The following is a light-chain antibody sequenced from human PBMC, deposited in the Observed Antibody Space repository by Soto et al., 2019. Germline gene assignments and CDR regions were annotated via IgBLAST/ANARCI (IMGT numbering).Light chain of an antibody. CDR2: DVS. V-gene: IGLV2-14*03. J-gene: IGLJ1*01. Sequence: QSALTQPASVSGSPGQSVTISCARTSSDVGGYNFVSWYQQHPGKAPQLMIYDVSSRPSGVSNRFSGSKSGNTASLTISGLQAEDEADYYCSSYTSSYTYVFGTGTKLTVL. CDR1: SSDVGGYNF. CDR3: SSYTSSYTYV.